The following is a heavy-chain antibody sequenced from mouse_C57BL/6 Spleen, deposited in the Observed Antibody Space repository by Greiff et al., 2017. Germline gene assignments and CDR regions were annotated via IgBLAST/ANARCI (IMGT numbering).Heavy chain of an antibody. CDR2: ISSGSSTI. D-gene: IGHD4-1*01. CDR3: ARMDWDGAY. V-gene: IGHV5-17*01. Sequence: EVNVVESGGGLVKPGGSLKLSCAASGFTFSDYGMHWVRQAPEKGLEWVAYISSGSSTIYYADTVKGRFTISRDNAKNTLFLQMTSLRSEDTAMYYCARMDWDGAYWGQGTLVTVSA. J-gene: IGHJ3*01. CDR1: GFTFSDYG.